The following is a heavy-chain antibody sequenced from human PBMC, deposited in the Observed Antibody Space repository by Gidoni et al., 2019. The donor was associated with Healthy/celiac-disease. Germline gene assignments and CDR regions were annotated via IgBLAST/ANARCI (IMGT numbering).Heavy chain of an antibody. D-gene: IGHD5-18*01. CDR3: AKDCGHRYSYGPFDY. V-gene: IGHV3-23*01. CDR1: GFTFSSYA. CDR2: ISGSGGST. Sequence: EVQLLESGGGLVQPGGSLRLSCSASGFTFSSYAMSWVGQAPGKGLEWVSAISGSGGSTYYADSVKGRFTISRDNSKNTLYLQMNSLRAEDTAVYYCAKDCGHRYSYGPFDYWGQGTLVTVSS. J-gene: IGHJ4*02.